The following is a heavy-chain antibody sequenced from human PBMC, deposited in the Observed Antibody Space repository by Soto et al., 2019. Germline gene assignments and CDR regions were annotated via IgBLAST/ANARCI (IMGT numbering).Heavy chain of an antibody. V-gene: IGHV3-33*01. CDR1: GFTFSSYG. J-gene: IGHJ6*04. CDR3: ARDLGIYYSGGYYYGMDV. D-gene: IGHD1-26*01. CDR2: IWYDGSIK. Sequence: QVQLVESGGGVVQPGRSLRLSCAASGFTFSSYGMHWVRQAPGKGLEGVAVIWYDGSIKYYADCVMGRLTISRDNSKNTLYLQMNSLRAEDTAVYYCARDLGIYYSGGYYYGMDVWGKGTTVTVSS.